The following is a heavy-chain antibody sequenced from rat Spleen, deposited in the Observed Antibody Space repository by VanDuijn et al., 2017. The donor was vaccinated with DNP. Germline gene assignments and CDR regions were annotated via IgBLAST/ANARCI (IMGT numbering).Heavy chain of an antibody. CDR2: ISYDGGST. D-gene: IGHD1-4*01. J-gene: IGHJ2*01. CDR3: TRDLHFGYNYAFDY. Sequence: EVQLVESGGGLVQPGRSLKLSCAASGFTFSDYYMAWVRQAPTKGLEWVAYISYDGGSTNYGDSVKGRFTISRDNAKSTLYLQMDSLRSEDTATYYCTRDLHFGYNYAFDYWGQGVLVSVSS. V-gene: IGHV5-20*01. CDR1: GFTFSDYY.